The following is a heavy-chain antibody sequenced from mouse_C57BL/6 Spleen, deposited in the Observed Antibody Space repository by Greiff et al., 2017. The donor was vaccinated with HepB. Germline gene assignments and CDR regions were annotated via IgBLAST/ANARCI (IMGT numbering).Heavy chain of an antibody. Sequence: VQLQQSGPELVKPGASVKIPCKASGYTFTDYNMDWVKQSHGKSLEWIGDINPNNGGTIYNQRFKGKATLTVDKSSSTAYMELRNLTSEDTAVYYCARYDYYYPFAYWGQGTLVTVSA. CDR3: ARYDYYYPFAY. CDR1: GYTFTDYN. J-gene: IGHJ3*01. V-gene: IGHV1-18*01. D-gene: IGHD2-4*01. CDR2: INPNNGGT.